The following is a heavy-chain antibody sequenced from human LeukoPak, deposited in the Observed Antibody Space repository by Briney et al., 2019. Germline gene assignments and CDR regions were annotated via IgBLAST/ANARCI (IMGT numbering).Heavy chain of an antibody. J-gene: IGHJ5*02. D-gene: IGHD2-2*01. Sequence: RSLGGRRIRKKQGKGLEWMGYICYSGSTNYNPSLKSRVTISVDTSKNQFSLQLSSVTAADTAVYYCATALGYCSSTSCPNWFDPWGQGTLVTVSS. CDR1: RSLG. V-gene: IGHV4-59*11. CDR2: ICYSGST. CDR3: ATALGYCSSTSCPNWFDP.